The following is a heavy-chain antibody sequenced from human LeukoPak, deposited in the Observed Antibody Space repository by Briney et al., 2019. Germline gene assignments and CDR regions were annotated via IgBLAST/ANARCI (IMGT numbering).Heavy chain of an antibody. J-gene: IGHJ3*02. CDR1: GYTFTGYY. CDR2: INPNSGGT. D-gene: IGHD3-22*01. V-gene: IGHV1-2*02. CDR3: ARELSFVSRNTYYYDSSGYYRGDHDAFDI. Sequence: EASVKVSCTASGYTFTGYYMHWVRHAPVQGREWMGWINPNSGGTNYAQKFQGRVTMTRDTSISTAYMELSRLRSDDTAVYYCARELSFVSRNTYYYDSSGYYRGDHDAFDIRGQGTMVTVSS.